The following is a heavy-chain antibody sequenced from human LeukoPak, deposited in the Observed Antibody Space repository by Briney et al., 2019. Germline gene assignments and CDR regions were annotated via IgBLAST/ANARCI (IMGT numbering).Heavy chain of an antibody. D-gene: IGHD3-3*01. CDR1: GGSISSSSYY. V-gene: IGHV4-39*01. CDR2: IYYSGST. CDR3: ARRLGVEPGAFDI. J-gene: IGHJ3*02. Sequence: PSETLSLTCTVSGGSISSSSYYWGWIRQPPGKGLEWIGSIYYSGSTYCNPSLKSRVTISVDTSKNQFSLKLSSVTAADTAVYYCARRLGVEPGAFDIWGQGTMVTVSS.